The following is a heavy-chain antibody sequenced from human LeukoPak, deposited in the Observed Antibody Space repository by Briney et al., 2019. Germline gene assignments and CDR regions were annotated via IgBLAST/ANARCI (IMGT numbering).Heavy chain of an antibody. CDR3: ARDQGCSSTNCYSLFFHY. D-gene: IGHD2-2*01. V-gene: IGHV3-33*01. CDR2: IWYDGSNK. J-gene: IGHJ4*02. Sequence: PGRSLRLSCAASGFTFSTYGMHWVRQAPGKGLEWMALIWYDGSNKYYADSVKGRFTISRDNSKNTLYLQMNSLRAEDTAVYYCARDQGCSSTNCYSLFFHYWGQGTLVTVSS. CDR1: GFTFSTYG.